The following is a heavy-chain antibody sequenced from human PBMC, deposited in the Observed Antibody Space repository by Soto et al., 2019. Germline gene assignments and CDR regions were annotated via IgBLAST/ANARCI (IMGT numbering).Heavy chain of an antibody. CDR3: GIDGAFGDTAVVDS. CDR2: IWYDGSNK. J-gene: IGHJ4*02. CDR1: GFTFSTYG. V-gene: IGHV3-33*01. D-gene: IGHD5-18*01. Sequence: QVQLVESGGGVLQPGKSLRLSCAASGFTFSTYGMHWVRQAPGKGLEWVAVIWYDGSNKYHGDSLKGRFTISRDNSKNTMYLQITHLRAEDTAVYFCGIDGAFGDTAVVDSRGQGTLVTGSS.